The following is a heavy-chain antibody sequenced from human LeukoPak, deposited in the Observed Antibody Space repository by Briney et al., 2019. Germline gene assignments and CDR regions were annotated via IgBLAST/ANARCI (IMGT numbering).Heavy chain of an antibody. CDR2: ISSRGSTI. V-gene: IGHV3-11*01. J-gene: IGHJ6*03. CDR3: ARDFRHRGSGSYGYYYMDV. CDR1: GFTFSDYY. Sequence: GGSLRLSCAASGFTFSDYYMSWIRQAPGKGLEWVSYISSRGSTIYYADSVKGRFTISRDNAKNSLYLQMNSLRAEDTAVYYCARDFRHRGSGSYGYYYMDVWGKGTTVTISS. D-gene: IGHD3-10*01.